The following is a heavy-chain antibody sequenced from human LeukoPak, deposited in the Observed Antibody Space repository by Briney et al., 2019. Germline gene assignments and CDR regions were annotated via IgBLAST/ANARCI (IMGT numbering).Heavy chain of an antibody. CDR3: SSITHKAYYYDGGAYPKTTSPLWS. D-gene: IGHD3-22*01. CDR2: IKSKTDGGTT. V-gene: IGHV3-15*01. CDR1: GFTFSDAW. J-gene: IGHJ4*02. Sequence: GGSLRLSCAASGFTFSDAWMSWVRQAPGKGLEWVGRIKSKTDGGTTDYAAPVKGRFTISRDDSKNTLYLQMNSLKTEDTAVYYCSSITHKAYYYDGGAYPKTTSPLWSWGQGTLVTVSS.